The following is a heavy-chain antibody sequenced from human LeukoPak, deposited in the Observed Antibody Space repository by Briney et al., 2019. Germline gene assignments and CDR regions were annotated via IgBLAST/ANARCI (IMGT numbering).Heavy chain of an antibody. CDR3: TRDSV. CDR1: GLPFKLYW. V-gene: IGHV3-7*01. CDR2: IKEDGSDR. Sequence: GGSLRLSCAASGLPFKLYWMHWVRQAPGKGLEWVAKIKEDGSDRNSVEPVRGRFTISRDNAKSSLFLQMNSLRAEDTAVYYCTRDSVWGQGTLVTVSS. J-gene: IGHJ4*02.